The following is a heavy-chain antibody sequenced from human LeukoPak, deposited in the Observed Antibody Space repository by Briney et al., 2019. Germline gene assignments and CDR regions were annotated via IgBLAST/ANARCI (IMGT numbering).Heavy chain of an antibody. CDR2: TYYSGST. D-gene: IGHD2-2*01. CDR3: ARSGGSTSYYGMDV. Sequence: SETLSLTCTVSGGSISSYYWSWIRQPPGKGLEWIGYTYYSGSTNYNPSLKSRVTISVDTSKNQFSLKLSSVTAADTAVYYCARSGGSTSYYGMDVWGQGTTVTVSS. V-gene: IGHV4-59*08. J-gene: IGHJ6*02. CDR1: GGSISSYY.